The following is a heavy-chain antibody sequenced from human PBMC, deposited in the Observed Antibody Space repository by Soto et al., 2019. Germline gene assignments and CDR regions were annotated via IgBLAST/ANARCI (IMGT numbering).Heavy chain of an antibody. CDR2: ISYDGKNK. CDR1: GFTFSSNA. CDR3: ARLRGSYSWYFDY. Sequence: QVQLVESGGGVVQPGRSLRLSCAASGFTFSSNAMHWVRQAPGKGLEWVAGISYDGKNKYYADSMKGRFTISRDNSTNTLDLQMNSLRIEDTAVYYCARLRGSYSWYFDYWGQGTLVTVSS. V-gene: IGHV3-30*04. J-gene: IGHJ4*02. D-gene: IGHD1-26*01.